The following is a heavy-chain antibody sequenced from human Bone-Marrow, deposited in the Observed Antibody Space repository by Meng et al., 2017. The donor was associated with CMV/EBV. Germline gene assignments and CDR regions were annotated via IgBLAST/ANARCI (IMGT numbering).Heavy chain of an antibody. J-gene: IGHJ4*02. CDR2: INTITGDP. CDR3: ARGSLEADEDPG. Sequence: GHLVPSWFRLRQPGAQLKVSCRPSGYTFTSDAMNWVRQAPGQGLEWMGWINTITGDPTYAQGFTGRFVFSLDTSVSTAYLQISSLKTDDTAVYYCARGSLEADEDPGWGQGTLVTVSS. D-gene: IGHD6-13*01. CDR1: GYTFTSDA. V-gene: IGHV7-4-1*02.